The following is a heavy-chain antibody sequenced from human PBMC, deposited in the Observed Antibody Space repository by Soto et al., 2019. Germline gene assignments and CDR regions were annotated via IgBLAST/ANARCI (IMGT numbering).Heavy chain of an antibody. Sequence: QVQLVESGGGLVKPGGSVRLSCAASGFTFSDYYMSWIRQAPGKGLEWVSYNSSSSSYTNYADSVKGRFTISRDNAKNSLYLQMNSLRAEDTAVYYCARDLTVRPTALWVDYHYGMDVWGQGTTVTVSS. CDR3: ARDLTVRPTALWVDYHYGMDV. CDR2: NSSSSSYT. D-gene: IGHD3-16*01. CDR1: GFTFSDYY. V-gene: IGHV3-11*05. J-gene: IGHJ6*02.